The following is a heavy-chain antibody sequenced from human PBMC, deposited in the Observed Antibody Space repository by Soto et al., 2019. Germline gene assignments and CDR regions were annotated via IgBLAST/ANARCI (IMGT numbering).Heavy chain of an antibody. CDR1: GFTFTSYG. CDR2: ISYDGSNK. Sequence: QVQLVESGGGVVQPGRSLRLSCAASGFTFTSYGMHWVRQAPGKGLEWVAVISYDGSNKYYAGSVKGRFTISRDNSKNTLYLQMNSLRAEDTAVYYCAKDHYELDYWGQGTLVTVSS. D-gene: IGHD3-22*01. CDR3: AKDHYELDY. J-gene: IGHJ4*02. V-gene: IGHV3-30*18.